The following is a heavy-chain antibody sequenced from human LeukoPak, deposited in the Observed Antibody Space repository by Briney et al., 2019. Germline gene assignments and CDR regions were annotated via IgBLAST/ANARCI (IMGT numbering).Heavy chain of an antibody. CDR1: GFTFSSYA. Sequence: GGSLRLSCAASGFTFSSYAMSWVRQAPGKGLEGVSGISGSGGSTHHADSLKGRLAISRDNSKNTLYLQMNSLRAEDTAVYYCARDGLLWFGELSSPDYWGQGTLVTVSS. CDR3: ARDGLLWFGELSSPDY. V-gene: IGHV3-23*01. J-gene: IGHJ4*02. CDR2: ISGSGGST. D-gene: IGHD3-10*01.